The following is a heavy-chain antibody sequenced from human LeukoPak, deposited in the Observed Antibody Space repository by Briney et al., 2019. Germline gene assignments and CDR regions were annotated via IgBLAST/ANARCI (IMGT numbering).Heavy chain of an antibody. CDR2: INHSGST. J-gene: IGHJ4*02. Sequence: SETLSLTCAVYGGSFSGYYWSWIRQPPGKGLEWIGEINHSGSTNYNPSLKSRVTISVDTSKNQFSLKLSSVTAADTAVYYCARGVRVAAPYTIGDYWGQGTLVTVSS. CDR3: ARGVRVAAPYTIGDY. D-gene: IGHD2-8*01. CDR1: GGSFSGYY. V-gene: IGHV4-34*01.